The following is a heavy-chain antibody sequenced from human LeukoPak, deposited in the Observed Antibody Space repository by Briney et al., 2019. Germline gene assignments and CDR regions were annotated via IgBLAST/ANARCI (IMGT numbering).Heavy chain of an antibody. Sequence: RGASVKVSCKTSRYSFTSYNLHWVRQAPGQRLEWMGIIKPSGDNTNNAQKFQGRVTMTSDTSTSTVYMELSSLKSEDTAVYYCARVRDGYNDAYDFWGQGTMVTVTS. J-gene: IGHJ3*01. V-gene: IGHV1-46*01. CDR3: ARVRDGYNDAYDF. CDR2: IKPSGDNT. CDR1: RYSFTSYN. D-gene: IGHD5-24*01.